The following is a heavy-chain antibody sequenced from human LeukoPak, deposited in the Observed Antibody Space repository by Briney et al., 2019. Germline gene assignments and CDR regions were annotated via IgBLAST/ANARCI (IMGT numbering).Heavy chain of an antibody. CDR3: ARLGYTYGYAFDA. Sequence: PSETLSLTCSVSGGSISSYFWSWIRHPAGKGLELIGRIYPSGSTNYNPSLKSRVTMSLDTSKSQFSLKLSSVIAADTAVYYCARLGYTYGYAFDAWGQGTLVTVSS. J-gene: IGHJ4*02. V-gene: IGHV4-4*07. CDR2: IYPSGST. CDR1: GGSISSYF. D-gene: IGHD5-18*01.